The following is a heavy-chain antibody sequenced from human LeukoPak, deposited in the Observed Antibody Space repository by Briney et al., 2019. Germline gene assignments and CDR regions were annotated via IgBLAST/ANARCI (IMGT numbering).Heavy chain of an antibody. CDR1: GGSISSGSYY. V-gene: IGHV4-61*02. Sequence: SETLSLTCTVSGGSISSGSYYWSWIRQPAGKGLEWIGRIYTSGSTNYNPSLKSRVTISVDTSKNQFSLKLSSVTAADTAVYYCARGNGYDFDYWGQGTPVTVSS. CDR2: IYTSGST. D-gene: IGHD5-18*01. J-gene: IGHJ4*02. CDR3: ARGNGYDFDY.